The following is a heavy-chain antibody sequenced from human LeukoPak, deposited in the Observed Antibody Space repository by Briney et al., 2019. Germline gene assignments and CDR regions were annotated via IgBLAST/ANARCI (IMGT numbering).Heavy chain of an antibody. CDR2: IIPIFGTA. CDR1: GDTFISYA. V-gene: IGHV1-69*05. Sequence: SVKVSCKASGDTFISYAISWVRQAPGQGLEWMGRIIPIFGTANYAQKFQGRVTITTDESTSTAYMELSSLRSEDTAVYYCARDEWLAAAGNWFDPWGQGTLVTVSS. CDR3: ARDEWLAAAGNWFDP. D-gene: IGHD6-13*01. J-gene: IGHJ5*02.